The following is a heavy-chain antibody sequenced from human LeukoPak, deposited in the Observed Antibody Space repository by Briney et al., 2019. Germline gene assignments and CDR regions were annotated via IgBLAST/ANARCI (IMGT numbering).Heavy chain of an antibody. D-gene: IGHD2-2*01. CDR3: ARGRDCGSTSCWGLFDY. V-gene: IGHV3-7*01. CDR1: GSTLSSYW. CDR2: IKQDGSQK. J-gene: IGHJ4*02. Sequence: GGSLRLSCAASGSTLSSYWMSWVRQAPGKGLEWVASIKQDGSQKYYVDSVKGRFTISRDNAKDSLYLQVNSLGVEDTAVYYCARGRDCGSTSCWGLFDYWGQGTLVTVSS.